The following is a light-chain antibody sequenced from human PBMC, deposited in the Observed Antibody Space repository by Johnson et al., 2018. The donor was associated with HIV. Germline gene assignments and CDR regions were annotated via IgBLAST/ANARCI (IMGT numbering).Light chain of an antibody. CDR2: DNN. J-gene: IGLJ1*01. V-gene: IGLV1-51*01. CDR1: SSNIGNHY. Sequence: QSVLTQPPSVSAAPGQKVTISCSGTSSNIGNHYVSWYQLLPGTAPKLLIYDNNQRPSGIPDRFSVSKSGTSATLGITGLQTGDEADYYCGTWDSSLSTDVFGSGTKVTVL. CDR3: GTWDSSLSTDV.